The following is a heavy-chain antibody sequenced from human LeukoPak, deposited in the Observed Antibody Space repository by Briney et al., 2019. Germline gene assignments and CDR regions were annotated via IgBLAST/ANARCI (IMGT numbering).Heavy chain of an antibody. CDR3: AKRYYQYYMDV. V-gene: IGHV4-34*01. CDR2: IYYSGST. J-gene: IGHJ6*03. Sequence: ESSETLSLTCAVYGGSFSGYYWSWIRQPPGKGLEWIGNIYYSGSTYYNPSLKSRVTISVDTSKNQFSLKLSSVTAADTAVYYCAKRYYQYYMDVWGKGTTVTVSS. CDR1: GGSFSGYY.